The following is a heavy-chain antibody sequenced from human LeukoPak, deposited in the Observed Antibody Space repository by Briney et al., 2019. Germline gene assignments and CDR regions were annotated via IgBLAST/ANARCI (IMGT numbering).Heavy chain of an antibody. CDR1: GYTFTGYY. D-gene: IGHD6-19*01. CDR3: ATAPTGQQWLVEDY. J-gene: IGHJ4*02. Sequence: ASVKVSCKASGYTFTGYYMHWVRQAPGQGLEWMGWINPNSGGTNYAQKFQGRVTMTEDTSTDTAYMELSSLRSEDTAVYYCATAPTGQQWLVEDYWGQGTLVTVSS. V-gene: IGHV1-2*02. CDR2: INPNSGGT.